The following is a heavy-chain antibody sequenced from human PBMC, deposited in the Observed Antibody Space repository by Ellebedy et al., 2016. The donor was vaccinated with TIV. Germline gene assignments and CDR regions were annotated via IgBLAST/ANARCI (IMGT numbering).Heavy chain of an antibody. CDR3: ARGGYRNWFDP. J-gene: IGHJ5*02. V-gene: IGHV1-69*13. CDR1: GVTFSRYA. CDR2: LIPMYGKT. Sequence: AASVKVSCKASGVTFSRYAVSWVRQAPGQGLEWMGTLIPMYGKTHYAQRLQGRVTIAADESTNTAFMELSSLKSEDTAIYYCARGGYRNWFDPWGQGTLVTVSS. D-gene: IGHD1-1*01.